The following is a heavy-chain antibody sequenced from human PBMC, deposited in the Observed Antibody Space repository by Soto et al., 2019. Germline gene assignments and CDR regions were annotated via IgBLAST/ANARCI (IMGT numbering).Heavy chain of an antibody. Sequence: PSETLSLTCTASGGCINSYYCTWIRQPQGKGLEWIGYIYYSGSTNYNYSLKSRVTIAVDTSKNQFYLKLSSVTAAITAVYYCARRSPHNSYYYYMDVWGKGTTVTVSS. CDR1: GGCINSYY. D-gene: IGHD3-10*01. CDR2: IYYSGST. J-gene: IGHJ6*03. V-gene: IGHV4-59*01. CDR3: ARRSPHNSYYYYMDV.